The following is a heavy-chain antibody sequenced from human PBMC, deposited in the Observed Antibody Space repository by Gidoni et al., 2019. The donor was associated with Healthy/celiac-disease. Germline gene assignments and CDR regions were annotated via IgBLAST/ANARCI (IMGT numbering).Heavy chain of an antibody. J-gene: IGHJ3*02. D-gene: IGHD1-26*01. CDR3: ARGGPPGGSHGGAFDI. V-gene: IGHV3-48*01. CDR2: ISSSSSTR. Sequence: VPRLESGRALVQPGGSLSLSCAASRLTFGSYSMNGVRQVPGKGLAGVSYISSSSSTRYYADYVKGRFTSSRDNAKNSLYLQMNSLRAEDTAVYYCARGGPPGGSHGGAFDIWGQGTMVTVSS. CDR1: RLTFGSYS.